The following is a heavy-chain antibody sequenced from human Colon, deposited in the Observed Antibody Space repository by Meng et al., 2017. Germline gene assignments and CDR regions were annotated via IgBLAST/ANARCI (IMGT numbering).Heavy chain of an antibody. D-gene: IGHD6-19*01. CDR2: IYHSGST. V-gene: IGHV4-4*02. CDR3: ASFPPPGKQWLVTDY. Sequence: QVQWQVSGPGLVKPSGTLSRTCAFSGGSISSSNWWSWVRQPPGKGLEWIGEIYHSGSTNYNPSLKSRVTISVDKSKNQFSLKLSSVTAADTAVYYCASFPPPGKQWLVTDYWGQGTLVTVSS. CDR1: GGSISSSNW. J-gene: IGHJ4*02.